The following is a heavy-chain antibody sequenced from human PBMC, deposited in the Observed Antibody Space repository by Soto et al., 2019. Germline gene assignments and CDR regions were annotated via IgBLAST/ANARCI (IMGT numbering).Heavy chain of an antibody. D-gene: IGHD6-13*01. J-gene: IGHJ4*02. CDR3: ARDGDSSSWNDFDY. Sequence: GCPLRLSCAACGFTVNLGDSSCIRQAPGKGLEWVSKISAGGTGTQYADSVQGRFTISRDNSRNTLYLQMSSLRDEDTAVYYCARDGDSSSWNDFDYWGQGTLVTVSS. CDR1: GFTVNLGD. V-gene: IGHV3-23*01. CDR2: ISAGGTGT.